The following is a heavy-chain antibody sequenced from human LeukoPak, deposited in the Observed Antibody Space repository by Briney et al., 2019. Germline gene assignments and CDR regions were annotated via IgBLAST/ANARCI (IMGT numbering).Heavy chain of an antibody. CDR1: GGTFSSYA. J-gene: IGHJ6*03. Sequence: SVKVSCKASGGTFSSYAISWVRQAPGQGLEWMGGIIPIFGTANYAQKFQGRVTITTDESTSTAYMELSSLRSEDTAAYYCARTSNGYSSGWYYYYYMDVWGKGTTVTVSS. D-gene: IGHD6-19*01. CDR3: ARTSNGYSSGWYYYYYMDV. V-gene: IGHV1-69*05. CDR2: IIPIFGTA.